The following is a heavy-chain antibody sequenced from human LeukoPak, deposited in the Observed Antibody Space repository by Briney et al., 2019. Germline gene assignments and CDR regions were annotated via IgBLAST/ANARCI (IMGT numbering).Heavy chain of an antibody. Sequence: GGSLRPSCAASGFTFSSYSMNWVRQAPGKGLEWVSYISSSSSTIYYADSVKGRFTVSRDNSKNMVYLQMNSLRTEDSAVYYCARDRAGTQSWVEFDLWGQGTLVTVSS. CDR3: ARDRAGTQSWVEFDL. CDR1: GFTFSSYS. D-gene: IGHD3-10*01. V-gene: IGHV3-48*01. CDR2: ISSSSSTI. J-gene: IGHJ5*02.